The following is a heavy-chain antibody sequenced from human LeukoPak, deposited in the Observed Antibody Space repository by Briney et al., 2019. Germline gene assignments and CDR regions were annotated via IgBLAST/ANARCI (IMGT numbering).Heavy chain of an antibody. J-gene: IGHJ3*02. CDR3: ARVLNDPMIVVPTGEDDAFYI. V-gene: IGHV4-59*12. CDR1: DGSTTGYY. D-gene: IGHD3-22*01. CDR2: AYYTGRT. Sequence: AETLSLTCSVSDGSTTGYYWSWIRQPPGKGLEWIAYAYYTGRTLYNPSLESRVTISVDTSKTQFSLTVTSVRAEDTAVYYCARVLNDPMIVVPTGEDDAFYIWGQGTMVTVSS.